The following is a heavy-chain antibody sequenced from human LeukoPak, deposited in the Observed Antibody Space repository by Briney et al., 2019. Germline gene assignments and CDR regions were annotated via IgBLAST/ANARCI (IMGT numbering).Heavy chain of an antibody. J-gene: IGHJ4*02. Sequence: PGGSLRLSCAASGFTFSSYAMSWVRQAPGKGLEWVSAISGSGGSTYYADSVKGRFTISRDNSKNTLYLQMNSLRAEDTAVYYCARDYYGSGIKSDYFDYWGQGTLVTVSS. D-gene: IGHD3-10*01. CDR2: ISGSGGST. CDR1: GFTFSSYA. CDR3: ARDYYGSGIKSDYFDY. V-gene: IGHV3-23*01.